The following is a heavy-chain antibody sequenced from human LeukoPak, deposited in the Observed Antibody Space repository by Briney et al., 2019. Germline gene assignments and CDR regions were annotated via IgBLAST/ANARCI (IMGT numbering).Heavy chain of an antibody. CDR1: GFPFSSYW. CDR2: IKQDGSKK. Sequence: GGSLRLSCVASGFPFSSYWKTWVRQAPGKGLEWVANIKQDGSKKSYVDSVKGRFTISRDNAKNSLYLQMNSLRAEDTAIYYCTRVGYIDEGIDYWGQGTLVTVSS. V-gene: IGHV3-7*04. CDR3: TRVGYIDEGIDY. J-gene: IGHJ4*02. D-gene: IGHD5-24*01.